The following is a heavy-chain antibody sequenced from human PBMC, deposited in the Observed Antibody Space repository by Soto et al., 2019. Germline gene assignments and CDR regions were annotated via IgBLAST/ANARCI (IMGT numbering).Heavy chain of an antibody. J-gene: IGHJ4*02. CDR3: ARGFGRSHFDY. Sequence: KTSETLSLTCTVSGGSISSRDSYWGWIRQPPGKGLEWIGSFHYSGSTYYHPSLKSRVTISVDTSKNQLSLRVTSVTAADTAVYYCARGFGRSHFDYWGQGTLVTVSS. CDR2: FHYSGST. V-gene: IGHV4-39*01. D-gene: IGHD3-16*01. CDR1: GGSISSRDSY.